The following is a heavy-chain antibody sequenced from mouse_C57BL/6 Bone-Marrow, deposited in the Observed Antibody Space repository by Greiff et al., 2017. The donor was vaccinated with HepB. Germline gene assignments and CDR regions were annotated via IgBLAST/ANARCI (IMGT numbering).Heavy chain of an antibody. CDR2: IWWDDDK. D-gene: IGHD2-4*01. Sequence: QVTLKVSGPGILQPSQTLSLTCSFSGFSLSTFGMGVGWLRQPSGKGLEWLAHIWWDDDKYYNPALKSRLTITKDTSKTQVILKIANVDTADSATYYCDSLIYYNYDWAWCAYWGQGTLVTVSA. CDR3: DSLIYYNYDWAWCAY. V-gene: IGHV8-8*01. CDR1: GFSLSTFGMG. J-gene: IGHJ3*01.